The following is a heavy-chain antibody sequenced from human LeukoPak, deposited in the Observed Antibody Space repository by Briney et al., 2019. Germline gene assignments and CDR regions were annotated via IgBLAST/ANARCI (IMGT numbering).Heavy chain of an antibody. CDR3: ARVAVYDFWSGYEAVAFDY. V-gene: IGHV1-2*02. CDR2: INPNSGGA. CDR1: GYTFTGYY. J-gene: IGHJ4*02. Sequence: ASVKVSCKASGYTFTGYYMHWVRQAPGQGLEWMGWINPNSGGANYAQKFKGRVTMTRDTSISTAYMELSRLRSDDTAVYYCARVAVYDFWSGYEAVAFDYWGQGTLVTVSS. D-gene: IGHD3/OR15-3a*01.